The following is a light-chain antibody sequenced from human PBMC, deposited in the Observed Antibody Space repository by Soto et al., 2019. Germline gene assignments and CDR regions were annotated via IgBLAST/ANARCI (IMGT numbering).Light chain of an antibody. V-gene: IGKV3-20*01. CDR1: QSVSTNY. CDR3: QQYGSSPSIT. J-gene: IGKJ5*01. CDR2: GAS. Sequence: EIVLTQSPGTLSLSPGERATLSCRASQSVSTNYLAWYQQKPGRAPRLLIYGASSRVTGIPGRFSGSGSGTAFTLTISSLEPEDFAVYYCQQYGSSPSITFGQGTRLEIK.